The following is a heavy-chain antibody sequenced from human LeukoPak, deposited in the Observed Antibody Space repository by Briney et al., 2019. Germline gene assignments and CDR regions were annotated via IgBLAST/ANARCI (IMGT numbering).Heavy chain of an antibody. CDR1: GYTFTGYY. CDR2: INPNSGGT. Sequence: EASVKVSCKASGYTFTGYYMHWVRQAPGQGLEWMGWINPNSGGTNYAQKFQGRVTITADKSTSTAYMELSSLRSEDTAVYYCARDGDSSGRSDAFDIWGQGTMVTVSS. V-gene: IGHV1-2*02. D-gene: IGHD3-22*01. CDR3: ARDGDSSGRSDAFDI. J-gene: IGHJ3*02.